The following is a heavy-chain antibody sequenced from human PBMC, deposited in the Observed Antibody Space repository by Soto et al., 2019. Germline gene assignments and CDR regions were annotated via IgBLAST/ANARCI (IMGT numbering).Heavy chain of an antibody. CDR2: IFSNDEK. D-gene: IGHD3-3*01. CDR3: ARISTIFGVVRGGTQNNWFDP. CDR1: GFSLSNARMG. Sequence: QVTLKESGPVLVKPTETLTLTCTVSGFSLSNARMGVSWIRQPPGKALEWLAHIFSNDEKSYSTSLKSRLTISKDTSKSQVVLTMTNMDPVDTATYYCARISTIFGVVRGGTQNNWFDPWGQGTLVTVSS. J-gene: IGHJ5*02. V-gene: IGHV2-26*01.